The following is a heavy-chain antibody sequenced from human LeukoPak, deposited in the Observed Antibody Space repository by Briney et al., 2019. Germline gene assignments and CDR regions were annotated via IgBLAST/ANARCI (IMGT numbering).Heavy chain of an antibody. D-gene: IGHD3-16*01. CDR1: GFSFSSYS. V-gene: IGHV3-21*01. CDR3: ARDSLEGGETFDS. CDR2: ITGSRSYI. Sequence: GGTLRLSCAASGFSFSSYSMDWVGQAPGKGLEWLSSITGSRSYISYADSVKGRFTISRDNAENSLFLQMNSLRPEDTAVYFCARDSLEGGETFDSWGQGTLVTVSS. J-gene: IGHJ4*02.